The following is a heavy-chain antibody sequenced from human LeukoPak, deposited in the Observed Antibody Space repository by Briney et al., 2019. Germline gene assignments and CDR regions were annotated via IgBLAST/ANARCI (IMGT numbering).Heavy chain of an antibody. CDR3: ARLEFSSGWYRMYYFDY. CDR1: GFTFSSYA. D-gene: IGHD6-19*01. J-gene: IGHJ4*02. CDR2: IYYSGST. V-gene: IGHV4-39*01. Sequence: GSLRLSCAASGFTFSSYAMSWVRQAPGKGLEWIGSIYYSGSTYYNPSLKSRVTISVDTSKNQFSLKLSSVTAADTAVYYCARLEFSSGWYRMYYFDYWGQGTLVTVSS.